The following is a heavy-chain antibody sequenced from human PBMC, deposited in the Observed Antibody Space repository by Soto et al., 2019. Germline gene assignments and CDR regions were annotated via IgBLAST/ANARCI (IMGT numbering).Heavy chain of an antibody. J-gene: IGHJ2*01. Sequence: EVQLVESGGGLVQPGGSLRLSCAASGFTVSSNYMSWVRQAPGKGLEWVSVIYSGGSTYYADSVKGRFTISRHNSKNTLYLQMNSLRADDTAVYYCARGGRMAARHWYFDLWGRGTLVTVSS. D-gene: IGHD6-6*01. CDR3: ARGGRMAARHWYFDL. CDR1: GFTVSSNY. CDR2: IYSGGST. V-gene: IGHV3-53*04.